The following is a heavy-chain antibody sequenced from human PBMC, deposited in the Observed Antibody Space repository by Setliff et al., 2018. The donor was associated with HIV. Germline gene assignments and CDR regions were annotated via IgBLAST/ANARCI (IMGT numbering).Heavy chain of an antibody. J-gene: IGHJ3*02. CDR2: IASDVSKT. D-gene: IGHD2-15*01. CDR1: GFTFSYYG. Sequence: GGSLRLCCAASGFTFSYYGMHWVRQAPGKGLEWVTFIASDVSKTHIADSVKGRFTISRDNSKNTLYLQLNSLRDEDTAVYYCARDLVVIPQPMGLHDAFDIWGQGTLVTVSS. CDR3: ARDLVVIPQPMGLHDAFDI. V-gene: IGHV3-30*02.